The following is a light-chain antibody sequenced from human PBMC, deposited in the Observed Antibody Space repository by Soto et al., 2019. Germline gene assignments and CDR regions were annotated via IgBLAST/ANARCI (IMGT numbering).Light chain of an antibody. J-gene: IGKJ4*01. CDR3: QQYYSYGLT. Sequence: AIRMTQSPSSFSASSGDRVTITCRASQDIKRYLAWYQQKPGKAPKLLIYGSSTLQRGVPSRFSSSGSGTDFSLSMSCLQSEDFATDYCQQYYSYGLTFGGGTKVEIK. CDR2: GSS. CDR1: QDIKRY. V-gene: IGKV1-8*01.